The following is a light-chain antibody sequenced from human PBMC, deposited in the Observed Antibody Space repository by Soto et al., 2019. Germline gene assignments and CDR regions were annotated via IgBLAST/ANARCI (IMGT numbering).Light chain of an antibody. J-gene: IGLJ1*01. Sequence: QSALTQPPSASGSPGQSGAISCTGTSSDVGGYNYVSWYQQYPGKAPKLMIYDVSKRPSGVPDRFSGSKSGNTASLTVSGLQAEDEADYYCSSYAGAHIVFGTGTKLTVL. CDR2: DVS. V-gene: IGLV2-8*01. CDR1: SSDVGGYNY. CDR3: SSYAGAHIV.